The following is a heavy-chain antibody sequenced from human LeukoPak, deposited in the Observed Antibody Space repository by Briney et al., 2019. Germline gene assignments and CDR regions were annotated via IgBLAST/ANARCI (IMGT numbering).Heavy chain of an antibody. J-gene: IGHJ4*02. CDR3: VQYQWNDYGDQFHY. D-gene: IGHD4/OR15-4a*01. CDR2: IHCSGGKT. CDR1: GVSFSGLA. V-gene: IGHV3-23*01. Sequence: PGGSLRLSCTVSGVSFSGLARSWVRQAPGKGLEWVSAIHCSGGKTYYADSVKSRFTISRDNCQNEVYLQTNGVRCDGSGLDQCVQYQWNDYGDQFHYWGQGTLVTVSS.